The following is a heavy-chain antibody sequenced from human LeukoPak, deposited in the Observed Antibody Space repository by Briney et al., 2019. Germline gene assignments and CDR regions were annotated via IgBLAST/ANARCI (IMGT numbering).Heavy chain of an antibody. D-gene: IGHD3-3*01. CDR2: ISAYNGNT. CDR1: GYTFTSYG. J-gene: IGHJ6*02. Sequence: GASVKVSCKASGYTFTSYGISWVRQAPGQGLEWMGWISAYNGNTNYAQKLQGRVTMTTDTSTSTAYMELRSLRSGDTAVYYCARDHPTSILEWLSYYYYGMDVWGQGTTVTVSS. V-gene: IGHV1-18*01. CDR3: ARDHPTSILEWLSYYYYGMDV.